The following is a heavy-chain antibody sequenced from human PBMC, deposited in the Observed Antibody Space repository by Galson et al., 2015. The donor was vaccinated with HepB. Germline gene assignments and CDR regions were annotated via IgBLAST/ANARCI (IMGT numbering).Heavy chain of an antibody. J-gene: IGHJ4*02. CDR2: ISWDGGST. CDR3: AKDYRAYSYGPYFDY. V-gene: IGHV3-43*01. D-gene: IGHD5-18*01. Sequence: SLRLSCAASGFTFEDYTMHWVRQAPGKGLEWVSLISWDGGSTYYADSVKGRFTISRDNSKNSLYLQMNSLRTEDTALYYCAKDYRAYSYGPYFDYWGQGTLVTVSS. CDR1: GFTFEDYT.